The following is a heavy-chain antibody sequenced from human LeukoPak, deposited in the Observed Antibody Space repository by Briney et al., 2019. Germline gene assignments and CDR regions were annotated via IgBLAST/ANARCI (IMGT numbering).Heavy chain of an antibody. CDR2: IRAGGDVT. J-gene: IGHJ4*02. V-gene: IGHV3-23*01. CDR1: RFTFSKYI. CDR3: ANWGGTQTIGDIWYGPLDY. D-gene: IGHD3-16*01. Sequence: GGSLRLSCVASRFTFSKYIMSWVRQGPGKGLEWVASIRAGGDVTFYADSVKGRFRPSRDNSRNTVYLEMNSLRVDDTGVYFCANWGGTQTIGDIWYGPLDYWGQGTQVTVSS.